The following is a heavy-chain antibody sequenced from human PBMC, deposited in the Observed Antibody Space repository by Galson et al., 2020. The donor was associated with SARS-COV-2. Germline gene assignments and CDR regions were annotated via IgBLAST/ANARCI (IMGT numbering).Heavy chain of an antibody. Sequence: TGGSLRLSCVASGFTFSSNWMSWVRQAPGKGLQCLAYIKEDGSEKYYVDSVKGRITISRDNAKNSVFLQINSLRAEDTALYYCARDTEAFDYWGQGTLVTVSS. CDR2: IKEDGSEK. V-gene: IGHV3-7*01. CDR3: ARDTEAFDY. CDR1: GFTFSSNW. J-gene: IGHJ4*02.